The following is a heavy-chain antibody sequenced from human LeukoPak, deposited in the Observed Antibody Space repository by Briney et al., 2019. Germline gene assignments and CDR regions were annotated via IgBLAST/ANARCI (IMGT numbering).Heavy chain of an antibody. D-gene: IGHD2-2*01. V-gene: IGHV3-21*01. J-gene: IGHJ6*02. CDR3: AREPEYCSSTSCYDYYGMDV. Sequence: GGSLRLSCAASGFTFSSYSMNWVRQAPGKGLEWVSSISSSSRYIYYADSVKGRFTISRDNAKNSLYLQMNSLRAEDTAVYYCAREPEYCSSTSCYDYYGMDVWGQGTTVTVSS. CDR1: GFTFSSYS. CDR2: ISSSSRYI.